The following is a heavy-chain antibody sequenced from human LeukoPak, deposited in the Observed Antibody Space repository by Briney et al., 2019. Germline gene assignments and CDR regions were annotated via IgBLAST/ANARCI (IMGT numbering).Heavy chain of an antibody. V-gene: IGHV3-7*04. Sequence: PGGSLRLCCAASGFTFSSYWMSWVRQAPGKGLEWVANIHQDGNEKYYVDSVKGRFTISRDNAKNSLYLQMNSLRVEDTAVYYCARGDDFSGDYWGQGTLVTVSS. CDR2: IHQDGNEK. CDR1: GFTFSSYW. D-gene: IGHD2-21*02. J-gene: IGHJ4*02. CDR3: ARGDDFSGDY.